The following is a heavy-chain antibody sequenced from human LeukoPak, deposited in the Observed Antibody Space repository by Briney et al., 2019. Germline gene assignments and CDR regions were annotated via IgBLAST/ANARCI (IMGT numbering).Heavy chain of an antibody. CDR3: ARSTLPGRSGRTEFFQH. V-gene: IGHV3-11*01. J-gene: IGHJ1*01. CDR1: GFTFNNYY. D-gene: IGHD6-19*01. Sequence: GGSLRLSCAASGFTFNNYYMTWIRQAPGKGLQWISFISDSGNTIYYADSVEGRFTISRDNAKNSLYLQMHSLRAEDTAMYYCARSTLPGRSGRTEFFQHWGQGTLVTVSS. CDR2: ISDSGNTI.